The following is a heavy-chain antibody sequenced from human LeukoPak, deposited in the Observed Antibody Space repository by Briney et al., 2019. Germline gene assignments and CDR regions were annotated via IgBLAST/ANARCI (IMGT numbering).Heavy chain of an antibody. Sequence: GRSLRLSCAASEFTFSSYAMHWVRQAPGKGLEWVAFIRYDGSNKYYADSVKGRFTISRDNSKNTLYLQMNSLRAEDTAVYYCARGGNTGYYPTVPDYWGQGTLVTVSS. CDR2: IRYDGSNK. J-gene: IGHJ4*02. CDR3: ARGGNTGYYPTVPDY. V-gene: IGHV3-30*04. D-gene: IGHD3-9*01. CDR1: EFTFSSYA.